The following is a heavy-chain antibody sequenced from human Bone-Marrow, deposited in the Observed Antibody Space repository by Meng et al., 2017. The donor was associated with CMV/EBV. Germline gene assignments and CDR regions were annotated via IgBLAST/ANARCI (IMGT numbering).Heavy chain of an antibody. CDR1: RFTFSDYY. D-gene: IGHD6-19*01. Sequence: GESLKISCAASRFTFSDYYMSWIRQAPGKGLECVSYISSSGSTVNYADSVKGRFTISRDNAKNSLYLQMTSLRAEDTAVYYCARDASYSSAYQAETPLWGQGTFVTVSS. J-gene: IGHJ4*02. CDR2: ISSSGSTV. V-gene: IGHV3-11*01. CDR3: ARDASYSSAYQAETPL.